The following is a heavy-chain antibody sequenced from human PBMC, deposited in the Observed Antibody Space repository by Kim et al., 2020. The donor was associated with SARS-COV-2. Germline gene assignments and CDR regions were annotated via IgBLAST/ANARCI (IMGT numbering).Heavy chain of an antibody. Sequence: ASVKVSCKASGYTFTGYYMHWVRQAPGQGLEWMGWINPNSGGTNYAQKFQGRVTMTRDTSISTAYMELSRLRSDDTAVYYCARVLRFLESKGRTFGYWGQGTLVTVSS. CDR2: INPNSGGT. J-gene: IGHJ4*02. V-gene: IGHV1-2*02. CDR3: ARVLRFLESKGRTFGY. D-gene: IGHD3-3*01. CDR1: GYTFTGYY.